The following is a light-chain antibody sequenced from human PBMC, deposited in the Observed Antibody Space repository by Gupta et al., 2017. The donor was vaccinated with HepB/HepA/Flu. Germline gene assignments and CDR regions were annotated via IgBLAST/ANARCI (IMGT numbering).Light chain of an antibody. CDR2: KAS. CDR1: QSIGIW. CDR3: QRYNSYSQS. Sequence: DIQMTQSPSTLSAFVGDRVTITCRASQSIGIWLAWYQQKPGEAPKVLIYKASTLEIGVPSRFSGSGSGTEFTLTISSLQADDFATYYGQRYNSYSQSFGQGTKLEI. V-gene: IGKV1-5*03. J-gene: IGKJ2*03.